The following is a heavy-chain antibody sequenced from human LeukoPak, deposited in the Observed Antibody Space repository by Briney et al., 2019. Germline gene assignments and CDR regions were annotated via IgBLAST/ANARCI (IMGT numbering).Heavy chain of an antibody. CDR2: FTNHHTT. CDR1: GFTFSIYA. V-gene: IGHV3-23*01. CDR3: AKEGYDILTGYRTNWFDP. Sequence: GGSLRLSCEASGFTFSIYAMTWVRQAPGKGLEWVSTFTNHHTTYYTESVKGRFTISRDNSKNTLYLQMDSVRPEDTAVYSCAKEGYDILTGYRTNWFDPWGQGTLVTVSS. D-gene: IGHD3-9*01. J-gene: IGHJ5*02.